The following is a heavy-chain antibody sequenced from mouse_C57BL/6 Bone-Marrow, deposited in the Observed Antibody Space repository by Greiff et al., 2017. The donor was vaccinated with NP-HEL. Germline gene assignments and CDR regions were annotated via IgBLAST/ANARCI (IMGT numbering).Heavy chain of an antibody. J-gene: IGHJ1*03. CDR1: GFNIKDYY. V-gene: IGHV14-2*01. Sequence: VHVKQSGAELVKPGASVKLSCTASGFNIKDYYMHWVKQRTEQGLEWIGRIDPEDGETKYAPKFQGKATITADTSSNTAYLQLSSLTSEDTAVYYCAFITTVVATPYWYFDVWGTGTTVTVSS. D-gene: IGHD1-1*01. CDR2: IDPEDGET. CDR3: AFITTVVATPYWYFDV.